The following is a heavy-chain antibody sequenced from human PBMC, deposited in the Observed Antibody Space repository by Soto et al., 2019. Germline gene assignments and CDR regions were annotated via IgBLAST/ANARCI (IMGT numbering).Heavy chain of an antibody. D-gene: IGHD3-10*01. CDR2: ISGGGDTT. CDR3: AKGRGGSGSLTPRVDF. CDR1: GFTFNNYA. J-gene: IGHJ4*02. Sequence: EVQLLESGGGLVQPGGSLRRSCAASGFTFNNYAMTWVRQAPGKGLEWVSAISGGGDTTSYADSVKGRSTVSRDGSKNTLYLQTSSLRAEDTALYYCAKGRGGSGSLTPRVDFWGQGTLVTVSS. V-gene: IGHV3-23*01.